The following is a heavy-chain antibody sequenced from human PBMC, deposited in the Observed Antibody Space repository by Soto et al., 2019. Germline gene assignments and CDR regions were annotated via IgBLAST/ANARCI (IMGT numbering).Heavy chain of an antibody. CDR2: INHSGST. V-gene: IGHV4-34*01. Sequence: SETLSLTCAVYGGSFSGYYWSWIRQPPGKGLEWIGEINHSGSTNYNPSLKSRVTISVDTSKNQFSLKLSSVTAADTAVYYCARGTDRYGMDVWGQGTTVTVSS. CDR1: GGSFSGYY. CDR3: ARGTDRYGMDV. J-gene: IGHJ6*02.